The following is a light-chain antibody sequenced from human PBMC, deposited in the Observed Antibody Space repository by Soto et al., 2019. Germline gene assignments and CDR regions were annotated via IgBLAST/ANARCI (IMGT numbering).Light chain of an antibody. CDR1: QSVSSN. J-gene: IGKJ1*01. CDR3: QHYNNWPPWT. V-gene: IGKV3-15*01. CDR2: GAS. Sequence: EIVMTQSPATLSVSPGARATLSCRASQSVSSNLAWYQQTPGQAPRLLIYGASTRATGIPARFSGSGSGTEFTLTISSLQSEDFAVYYCQHYNNWPPWTFGQGTKVEIK.